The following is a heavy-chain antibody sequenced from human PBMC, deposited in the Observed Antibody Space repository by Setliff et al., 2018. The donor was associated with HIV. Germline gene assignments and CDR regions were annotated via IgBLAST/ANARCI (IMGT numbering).Heavy chain of an antibody. J-gene: IGHJ4*02. CDR1: EFAFSDYY. CDR3: ARVSRDIVVVIAAGYFDF. Sequence: GALRLSCVASEFAFSDYYMSWIRQAPGKGLEWISYISSSGGIIYYADSVKGRFTISRDNAKNSLYLQMNSLRVEDTAVYYCARVSRDIVVVIAAGYFDFWGPGTWVT. V-gene: IGHV3-11*04. CDR2: ISSSGGII. D-gene: IGHD2-15*01.